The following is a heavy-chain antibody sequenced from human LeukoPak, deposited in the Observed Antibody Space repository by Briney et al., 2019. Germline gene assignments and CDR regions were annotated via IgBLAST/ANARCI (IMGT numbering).Heavy chain of an antibody. D-gene: IGHD4-17*01. J-gene: IGHJ4*02. CDR1: GFTFSSYA. Sequence: GRSLRLSCAASGFTFSSYAMHWVRQAPGKGLEWVSAISGSGGSTYYADSVKGRFTISRDNSKNTLYLQMNSLRAEDTAVYYCATPWNGDYVGFDYWGQGTLVTVSS. V-gene: IGHV3-23*01. CDR3: ATPWNGDYVGFDY. CDR2: ISGSGGST.